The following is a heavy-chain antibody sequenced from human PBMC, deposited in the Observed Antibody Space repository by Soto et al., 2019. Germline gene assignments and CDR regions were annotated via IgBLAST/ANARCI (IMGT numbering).Heavy chain of an antibody. D-gene: IGHD6-13*01. V-gene: IGHV1-69*04. Sequence: GASVKVSCKASGGTFSSYTISWVRQAPGQGLEWMGRIIPILGIANYAQKFQGRVTITADKSTSTAYMELSSLRSEDTAVYYCAREESSWSYYYYYYYGMDVWGQGTTVTVSS. CDR2: IIPILGIA. CDR1: GGTFSSYT. J-gene: IGHJ6*02. CDR3: AREESSWSYYYYYYYGMDV.